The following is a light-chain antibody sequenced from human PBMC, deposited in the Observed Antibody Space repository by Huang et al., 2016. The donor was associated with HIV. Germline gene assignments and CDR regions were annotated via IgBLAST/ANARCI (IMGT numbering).Light chain of an antibody. CDR3: QQCGSPTWT. Sequence: EIVLTQSPGTLSLSPGDRATLSCRASQFVANAYVAWYQPQPGQSPSLLIYGASMRASGIPDRFSGSGFGTDFTLTISRLEPDDFAVYFCQQCGSPTWTFGQGTKVEIK. J-gene: IGKJ1*01. V-gene: IGKV3-20*01. CDR2: GAS. CDR1: QFVANAY.